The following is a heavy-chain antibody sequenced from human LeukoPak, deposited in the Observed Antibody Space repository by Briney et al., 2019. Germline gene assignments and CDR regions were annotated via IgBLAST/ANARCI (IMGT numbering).Heavy chain of an antibody. D-gene: IGHD4-17*01. Sequence: GGSLRLSCAASGFTFSDYYMSWVRQAPGKGLEWVSVIYSGGSTYYADSVKGRLTISRDNSKNTLYLQMNSLRAEDTAVYYCARVTGDYLFDYWGQGTLVTVSS. J-gene: IGHJ4*02. V-gene: IGHV3-66*01. CDR3: ARVTGDYLFDY. CDR2: IYSGGST. CDR1: GFTFSDYY.